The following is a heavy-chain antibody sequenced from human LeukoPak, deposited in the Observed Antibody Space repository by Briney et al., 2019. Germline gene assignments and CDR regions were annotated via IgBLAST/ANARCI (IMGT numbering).Heavy chain of an antibody. D-gene: IGHD2-21*01. CDR1: GGSLSDDY. J-gene: IGHJ4*02. Sequence: SETLSLTCGVFGGSLSDDYWSWIRQPPGKGLEWIGEINHRGTTNYNPSLRSRVTISVGTSKNQFSLNLTSVSAADTSMYYCARVPGRRYLQHIFDSWGQGTLVTVSS. CDR2: INHRGTT. CDR3: ARVPGRRYLQHIFDS. V-gene: IGHV4-34*01.